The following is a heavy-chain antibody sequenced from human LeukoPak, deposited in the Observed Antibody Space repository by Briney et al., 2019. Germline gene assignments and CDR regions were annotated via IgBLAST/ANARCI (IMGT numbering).Heavy chain of an antibody. CDR1: NGSFSGYF. V-gene: IGHV4-34*01. D-gene: IGHD1-20*01. Sequence: PSETLSLTCAVPNGSFSGYFWSWLRQPPGKGLECIGYINHSGSFHYNPSLKNRAVMSIDTSKNEFSMRLTSVTAADTAVYYCARGRGYNWDQIYFVYWGHGTLVTASS. CDR3: ARGRGYNWDQIYFVY. CDR2: INHSGSF. J-gene: IGHJ4*01.